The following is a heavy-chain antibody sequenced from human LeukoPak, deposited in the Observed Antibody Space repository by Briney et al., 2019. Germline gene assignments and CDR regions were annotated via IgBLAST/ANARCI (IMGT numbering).Heavy chain of an antibody. V-gene: IGHV4-4*07. J-gene: IGHJ4*02. CDR3: ARDSGTSYYFDC. D-gene: IGHD6-25*01. Sequence: LSGTLSLTRVVSVGSISSYFWSWIRPPARKGLEWIGRIYHSGSTNYNPSLKSRVTMSLDTSKSQFSLKLSSVTAADTAVYYCARDSGTSYYFDCWGQGTLVTVSS. CDR2: IYHSGST. CDR1: VGSISSYF.